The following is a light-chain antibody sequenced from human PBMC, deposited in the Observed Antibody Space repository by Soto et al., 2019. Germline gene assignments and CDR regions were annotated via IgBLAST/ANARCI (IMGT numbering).Light chain of an antibody. Sequence: EIVLTQSPATLSLSPGERATLSCRASQSVSSYLAWYQQKPGQAPRLLIYDASNRATGIPARFSGGGSGTDFTLTISSLEPEDFAVYYCQQRSNWPPITCGQGTRLEIK. CDR2: DAS. CDR3: QQRSNWPPIT. V-gene: IGKV3-11*01. J-gene: IGKJ5*01. CDR1: QSVSSY.